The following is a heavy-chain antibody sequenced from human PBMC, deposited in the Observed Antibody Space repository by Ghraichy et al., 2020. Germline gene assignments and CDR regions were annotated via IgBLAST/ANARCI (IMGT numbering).Heavy chain of an antibody. J-gene: IGHJ6*02. CDR3: AKGTGGRGYYYAMDV. D-gene: IGHD7-27*01. V-gene: IGHV3-74*01. CDR2: INSDGSST. Sequence: LSLTCVASGFTFSSYWVHWVRQAPGRGLVWVSRINSDGSSTIYADSVKGRFTISRDNAKNTMYLQMNSLRAEDTAVYYCAKGTGGRGYYYAMDVWGQGTTVTVCS. CDR1: GFTFSSYW.